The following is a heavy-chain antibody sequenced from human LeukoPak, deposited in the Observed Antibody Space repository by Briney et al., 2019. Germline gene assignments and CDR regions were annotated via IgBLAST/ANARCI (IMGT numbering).Heavy chain of an antibody. CDR3: ARVLGSTRLYYYYYMDV. J-gene: IGHJ6*03. V-gene: IGHV1-2*02. Sequence: ASVKVSCKASGYTFTGYYMHWVRQAPGQGLEWMGWINPNSGGTNYAQKFQGRVTMTRDTSISTAYMELSRLRSDDTAVYYCARVLGSTRLYYYYYMDVWGKGTTVTVSS. CDR2: INPNSGGT. D-gene: IGHD2-2*01. CDR1: GYTFTGYY.